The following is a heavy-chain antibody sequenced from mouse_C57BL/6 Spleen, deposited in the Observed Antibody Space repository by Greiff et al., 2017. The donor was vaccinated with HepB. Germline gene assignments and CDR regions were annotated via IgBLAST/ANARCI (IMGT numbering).Heavy chain of an antibody. V-gene: IGHV1-26*01. J-gene: IGHJ1*03. CDR3: ARRVIYYYGSSYVGWYFDV. Sequence: VQLQQSGPELVKPGASVKISCKASGYTFTDYYMNWVKQSHGKSLEWIGDINPNNGGTSYNQKFKGKATLTVDKSSSTAYMELRSLTSEDSAVYYCARRVIYYYGSSYVGWYFDVWGTGTTVTVSS. CDR1: GYTFTDYY. CDR2: INPNNGGT. D-gene: IGHD1-1*01.